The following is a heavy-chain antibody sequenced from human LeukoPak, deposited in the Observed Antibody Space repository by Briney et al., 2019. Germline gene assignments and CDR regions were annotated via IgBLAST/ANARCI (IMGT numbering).Heavy chain of an antibody. V-gene: IGHV3-23*01. D-gene: IGHD6-19*01. CDR2: ISSSGGST. CDR3: AKASAGYSSGWGFDY. CDR1: GFTFSSYA. Sequence: QAGGSLRLSCAASGFTFSSYAMSWVRQAPGKGLEWVSAISSSGGSTYYADSVKGRFTISRDNSKNTLYLQMNSLRAEDTAVYYCAKASAGYSSGWGFDYWGQGTLVTVSS. J-gene: IGHJ4*02.